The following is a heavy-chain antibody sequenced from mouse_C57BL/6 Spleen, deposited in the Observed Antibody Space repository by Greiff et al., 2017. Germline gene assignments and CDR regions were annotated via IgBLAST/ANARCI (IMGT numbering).Heavy chain of an antibody. J-gene: IGHJ4*01. D-gene: IGHD2-4*01. V-gene: IGHV1-15*01. Sequence: QVQLQQSGAELVRPGASVTLSCKASGYTFTDYEMHWVKQTPVHGLEWIGAIDPETGGTAYNQKFKGKAILTADKSSSTAYMELRSLTSEDSAVYYCTRGGRIYYDYDYAMDYWGQGTSVTVSS. CDR3: TRGGRIYYDYDYAMDY. CDR1: GYTFTDYE. CDR2: IDPETGGT.